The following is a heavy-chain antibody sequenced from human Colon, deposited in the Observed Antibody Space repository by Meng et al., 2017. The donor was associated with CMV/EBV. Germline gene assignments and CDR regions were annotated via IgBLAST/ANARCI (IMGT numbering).Heavy chain of an antibody. CDR3: ARGRMVYVDY. J-gene: IGHJ4*02. CDR2: IKQDGSEK. CDR1: GFTFSRYW. Sequence: GESLKISCAASGFTFSRYWMNWVRQAPGKGLEWVANIKQDGSEKYYVDSVEGRFTISRDNAKNSLYLQMNSLRAEDTAVYYCARGRMVYVDYWGQGTLVTVSS. V-gene: IGHV3-7*01. D-gene: IGHD2-8*01.